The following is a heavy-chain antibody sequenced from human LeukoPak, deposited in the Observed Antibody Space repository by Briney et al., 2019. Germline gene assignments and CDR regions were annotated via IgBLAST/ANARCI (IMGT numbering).Heavy chain of an antibody. CDR2: IYYSGYT. CDR1: GGSISSYY. CDR3: ARVSGAIVNLYYFDY. Sequence: SETLSLTCTVSGGSISSYYWSWIRQPPGKGLEWIGDIYYSGYTNYNPSLKSRVTISVDTSKNQFSLKLSSVTAADTAVYYCARVSGAIVNLYYFDYWGQGTLVTVSS. V-gene: IGHV4-59*08. D-gene: IGHD5-18*01. J-gene: IGHJ4*02.